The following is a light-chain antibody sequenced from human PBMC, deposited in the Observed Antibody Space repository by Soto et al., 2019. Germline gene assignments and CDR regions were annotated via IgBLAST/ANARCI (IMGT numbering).Light chain of an antibody. CDR3: SSYAGSNVV. Sequence: QSALTQPPSASGSPGRSVTISCTGSSSDIGGYDYVSWYQQHPGKAPKLVIYEVTERPSGVPDRFSGSKSGNTASLTVSGLQPDDEADYFCSSYAGSNVVFGGGTKLTGL. J-gene: IGLJ2*01. CDR1: SSDIGGYDY. CDR2: EVT. V-gene: IGLV2-8*01.